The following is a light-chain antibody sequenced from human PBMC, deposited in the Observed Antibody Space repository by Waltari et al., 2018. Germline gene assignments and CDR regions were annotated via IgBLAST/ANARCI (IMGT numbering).Light chain of an antibody. CDR1: SLRSYY. CDR3: NSRDSSGNHVV. V-gene: IGLV3-19*01. J-gene: IGLJ2*01. Sequence: SSELTQDPAVSVALGQTVRITCQGDSLRSYYASWYQQKPGQAPVLVIYGKNNRPSGIPDRFSGSRSGNTASVTITGAQAEDEAYYYCNSRDSSGNHVVFGGVTKLTVL. CDR2: GKN.